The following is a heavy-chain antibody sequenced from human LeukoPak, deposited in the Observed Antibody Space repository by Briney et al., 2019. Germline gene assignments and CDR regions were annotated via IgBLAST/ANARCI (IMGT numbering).Heavy chain of an antibody. D-gene: IGHD6-19*01. CDR1: GGSISSSSYY. J-gene: IGHJ4*02. CDR2: IYYSGST. CDR3: ARSLSSGWFPFDY. V-gene: IGHV4-39*07. Sequence: SETLSLTCTVSGGSISSSSYYWGWIRQPPGKGLEWIGSIYYSGSTYYNPSLKSRVTISVDTSKNQFSLKQNSVTAAGTAVYYCARSLSSGWFPFDYWGQGTLVTVSS.